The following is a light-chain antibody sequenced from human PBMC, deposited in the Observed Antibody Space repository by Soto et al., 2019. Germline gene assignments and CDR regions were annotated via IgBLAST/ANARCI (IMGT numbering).Light chain of an antibody. Sequence: EIVLTQSPGALSLSPGERATLSCRASQSVSSSYLAWYQQKPGQAPRLLIYGASSRATGIPDRFSGSGSGTDFNLTISRLEPEDFAVYYCQQYGSSSTFGQGTRLEIK. CDR3: QQYGSSST. CDR1: QSVSSSY. CDR2: GAS. V-gene: IGKV3-20*01. J-gene: IGKJ5*01.